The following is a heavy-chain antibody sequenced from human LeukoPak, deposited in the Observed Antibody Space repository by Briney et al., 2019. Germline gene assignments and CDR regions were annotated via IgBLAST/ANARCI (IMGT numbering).Heavy chain of an antibody. Sequence: GGSLRLSCAASGFTFSSYGMHWVRQAPGKGLEWVAVISYDGSNKYYADSVKGRFTISRDNSKNTLYLQMNSLRAEDTAVYYCARSGYSSGWYDPGWYFDLWGRGTLVTVSS. CDR1: GFTFSSYG. CDR2: ISYDGSNK. CDR3: ARSGYSSGWYDPGWYFDL. V-gene: IGHV3-30*19. D-gene: IGHD6-19*01. J-gene: IGHJ2*01.